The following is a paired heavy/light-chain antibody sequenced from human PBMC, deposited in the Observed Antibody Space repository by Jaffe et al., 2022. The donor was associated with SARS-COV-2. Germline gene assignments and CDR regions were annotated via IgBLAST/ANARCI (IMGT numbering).Heavy chain of an antibody. V-gene: IGHV4-39*01. D-gene: IGHD5-18*01. J-gene: IGHJ4*02. CDR2: IYYRGST. Sequence: QLQLQESGPGLVKPSETLSLTCTVSGGSISSSSYYWGWIRQPPGKGLEWIGSIYYRGSTYYNPSLKSRVTISGDTSKNQFSLELSSVTAADTAVYYCARRGDSHAIFDYWGQGTLVTVSS. CDR1: GGSISSSSYY. CDR3: ARRGDSHAIFDY.
Light chain of an antibody. CDR1: QTILYSSKNKNS. J-gene: IGKJ1*01. Sequence: DIVMTQSPDSLAVSLGERATINCKSSQTILYSSKNKNSLAWYQQKPGQPPKLLIYWASTRESGVPDRFSGSGSGTDFTLTITSLQAEDVAVYYCQQYYSILQTFGQGTKVEIK. V-gene: IGKV4-1*01. CDR2: WAS. CDR3: QQYYSILQT.